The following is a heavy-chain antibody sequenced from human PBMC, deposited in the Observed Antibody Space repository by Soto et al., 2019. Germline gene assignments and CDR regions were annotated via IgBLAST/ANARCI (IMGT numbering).Heavy chain of an antibody. CDR1: GFTFSGYG. D-gene: IGHD6-6*01. CDR3: AKSYSSSSYYYYGRDV. CDR2: ISYDGSNK. Sequence: SGGSLRLSCAASGFTFSGYGMHWVRQSPGKGLEWVAVISYDGSNKYYADSVKGRFTISRDNSKNTLYLQMNSLRAEDTAVYYCAKSYSSSSYYYYGRDVWGQGTTVTVSS. J-gene: IGHJ6*02. V-gene: IGHV3-30*18.